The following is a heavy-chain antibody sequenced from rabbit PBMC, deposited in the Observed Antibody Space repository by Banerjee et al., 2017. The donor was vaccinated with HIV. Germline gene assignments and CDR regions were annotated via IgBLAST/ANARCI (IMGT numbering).Heavy chain of an antibody. CDR1: GFSFSNKYV. Sequence: QEQLEEAGGDLVKPEGSLTLTCTASGFSFSNKYVMCWVRQAPGKGLEWIACINTSSGNTVYATWATGRFTISKTSSTTVTLQMTSLTAADTATYFCARSTGGSTYRMSLWGPGTLVTVS. CDR2: INTSSGNT. D-gene: IGHD8-1*01. V-gene: IGHV1S45*01. J-gene: IGHJ4*01. CDR3: ARSTGGSTYRMSL.